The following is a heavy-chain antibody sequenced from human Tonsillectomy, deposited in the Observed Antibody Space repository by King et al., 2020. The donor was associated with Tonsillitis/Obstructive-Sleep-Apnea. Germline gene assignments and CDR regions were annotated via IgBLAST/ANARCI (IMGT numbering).Heavy chain of an antibody. CDR1: GYTFTSFG. V-gene: IGHV1-18*01. J-gene: IGHJ4*02. CDR2: ISGYNGNT. D-gene: IGHD1-14*01. Sequence: QLVQSGAEVKKPGASVKVSCKASGYTFTSFGISWVRQAPGQGLEWMGWISGYNGNTNYAQKVQGRVTMTTDTSTSTAYMELRSLRSDDTAVYYCARNLFASYPRRGSYFDYWGQGTLVTDSS. CDR3: ARNLFASYPRRGSYFDY.